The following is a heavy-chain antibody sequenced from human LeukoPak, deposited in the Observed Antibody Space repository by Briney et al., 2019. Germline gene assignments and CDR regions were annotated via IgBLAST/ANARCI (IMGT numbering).Heavy chain of an antibody. CDR3: ARGLPSGDYYASGSLDY. CDR1: GGSISSYY. J-gene: IGHJ4*02. D-gene: IGHD3-10*01. V-gene: IGHV4-59*12. CDR2: IYYSGST. Sequence: PSETLSLTCTVSGGSISSYYWSWIRQPPGKGLEWIGYIYYSGSTNYNPSLKSRVTISLDTSKNQFSLKLGSVTAADTAVYYCARGLPSGDYYASGSLDYWGQGTLVTVSS.